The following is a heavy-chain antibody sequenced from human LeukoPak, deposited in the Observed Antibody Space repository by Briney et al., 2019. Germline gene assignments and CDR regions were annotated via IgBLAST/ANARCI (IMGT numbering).Heavy chain of an antibody. CDR2: IYPGDSDT. CDR1: GYSFTSYW. Sequence: GESLKISCKASGYSFTSYWIGWVRQLHGKGLEWIGIIYPGDSDTRYSPSFQGQVTISADKSISTAYLQWSSLKASDTAMYYCARRSDIVVVPAAHVGGWFDPWGQGTLVTVSS. V-gene: IGHV5-51*01. J-gene: IGHJ5*02. D-gene: IGHD2-2*01. CDR3: ARRSDIVVVPAAHVGGWFDP.